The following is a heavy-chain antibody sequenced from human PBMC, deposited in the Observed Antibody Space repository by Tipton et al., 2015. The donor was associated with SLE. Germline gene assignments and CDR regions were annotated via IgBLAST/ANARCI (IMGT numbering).Heavy chain of an antibody. CDR1: GGSIRTSDYY. Sequence: TLSLTCTVSGGSIRTSDYYWAWIRQPPGKGLEWIGSIYYSGTTRYNPSLKSRVTLSVDTSKNQFSLDLSSVTAADTALYYCARVFRDSSAYYFDNWGQGTLVTVSS. V-gene: IGHV4-39*07. CDR2: IYYSGTT. D-gene: IGHD3-22*01. J-gene: IGHJ4*02. CDR3: ARVFRDSSAYYFDN.